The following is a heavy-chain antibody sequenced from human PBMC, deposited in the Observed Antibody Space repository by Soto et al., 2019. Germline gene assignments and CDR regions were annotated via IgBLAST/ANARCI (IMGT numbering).Heavy chain of an antibody. V-gene: IGHV4-31*03. CDR2: IFYTGPA. D-gene: IGHD2-15*01. J-gene: IGHJ5*02. CDR3: AIRLDDTPETFFNWFNP. Sequence: QVQLQESGPGLVKPSQTLSLTCTVSGGSINTGGYYWGWIRHLPGEGLEWIGHIFYTGPAYYNPSLRSRVTVSIDTSANQFSLHMYSVTAADTAMYYCAIRLDDTPETFFNWFNPWGQGILVTVSS. CDR1: GGSINTGGYY.